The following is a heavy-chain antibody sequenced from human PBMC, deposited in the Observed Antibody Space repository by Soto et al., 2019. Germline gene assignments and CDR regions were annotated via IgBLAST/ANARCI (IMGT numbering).Heavy chain of an antibody. V-gene: IGHV1-69*02. CDR2: IIPILGIA. CDR1: GGTFSSYT. J-gene: IGHJ6*02. Sequence: QVQLVQSGAEVKKPGSSVKVSCKASGGTFSSYTISWVRQAPGQGLEWMGRIIPILGIANYAQKFQGRVTITADKSTSTAYMELSSLRSEDTAVYYCASSGRDPSYYYYYGMDVWGQGTTVTVSS. CDR3: ASSGRDPSYYYYYGMDV. D-gene: IGHD6-19*01.